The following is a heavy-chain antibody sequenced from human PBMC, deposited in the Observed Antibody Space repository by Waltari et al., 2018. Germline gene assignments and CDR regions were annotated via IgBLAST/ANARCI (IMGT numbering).Heavy chain of an antibody. Sequence: AQLVESGGVLVKPGGSLSCPCPTSGLTFTNYWMSWVGQAPGGGLEWLSNIKHDGSEKYYLGLGKGQFTISRDNARKSVYLEMNSLRLDDTGVYYCARDEQGPREYYMVVWGKGTTVTVSS. D-gene: IGHD1-26*01. CDR3: ARDEQGPREYYMVV. J-gene: IGHJ6*03. V-gene: IGHV3-7*01. CDR1: GLTFTNYW. CDR2: IKHDGSEK.